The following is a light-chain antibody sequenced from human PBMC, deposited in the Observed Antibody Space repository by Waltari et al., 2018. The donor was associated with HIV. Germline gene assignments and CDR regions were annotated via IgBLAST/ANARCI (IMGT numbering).Light chain of an antibody. Sequence: QSALTQPPSASGSPAQSVTISCTVTRSDGGANDYVSWYQQHPGKAPKVMIYEVSKLPSGVPDRFSGSKSGNTASLTVSGLQAEDEADYFCTSYAGRDNLVFGGGTKLTV. V-gene: IGLV2-8*01. CDR1: RSDGGANDY. CDR3: TSYAGRDNLV. CDR2: EVS. J-gene: IGLJ2*01.